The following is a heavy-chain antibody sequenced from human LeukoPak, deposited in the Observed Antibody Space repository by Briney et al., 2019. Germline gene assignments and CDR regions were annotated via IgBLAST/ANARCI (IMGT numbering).Heavy chain of an antibody. Sequence: GGSLRLSCAASGFTFSDYYMSWIRQAPGKGLEWVSYISSSGSTIYYADSVKGRFTISRDNAKNSLYLQMNSLRAEDTAVYYCARDWHSSSWYFGAFDIWGQGTMVTVSS. D-gene: IGHD6-13*01. CDR3: ARDWHSSSWYFGAFDI. V-gene: IGHV3-11*04. J-gene: IGHJ3*02. CDR2: ISSSGSTI. CDR1: GFTFSDYY.